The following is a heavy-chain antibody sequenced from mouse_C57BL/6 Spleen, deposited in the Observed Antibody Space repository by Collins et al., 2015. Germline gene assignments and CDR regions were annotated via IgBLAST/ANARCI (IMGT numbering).Heavy chain of an antibody. D-gene: IGHD2-1*01. V-gene: IGHV1-66*01. CDR3: ARRDYGNYFDY. J-gene: IGHJ2*01. CDR2: IFPGSGNT. CDR1: GYSFASYY. Sequence: QVQLQQSGPELVKPGASVKISCKASGYSFASYYIHWVKQRPGQGLEWIGWIFPGSGNTKYNEKFKGKATLTADTSSSTAYMQLSSLTSEDSAVYFCARRDYGNYFDYWGQGTTLTVSS.